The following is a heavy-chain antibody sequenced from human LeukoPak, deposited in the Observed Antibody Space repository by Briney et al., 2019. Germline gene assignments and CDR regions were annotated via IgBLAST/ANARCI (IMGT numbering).Heavy chain of an antibody. J-gene: IGHJ4*02. CDR2: ISNSGSSI. Sequence: PGGCLRLSCAASGFTFSSYEMNWVRQAPGKGLEWLSHISNSGSSIHYADSVKGRFTISRDNAKNSLYLQMNSLRAEDTAVYYCARTRDGPFDYWGQGTLVTVSS. D-gene: IGHD5-24*01. CDR1: GFTFSSYE. V-gene: IGHV3-48*03. CDR3: ARTRDGPFDY.